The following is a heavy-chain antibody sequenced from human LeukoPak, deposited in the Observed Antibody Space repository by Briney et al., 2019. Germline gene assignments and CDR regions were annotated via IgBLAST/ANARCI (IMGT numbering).Heavy chain of an antibody. CDR1: GFTFDDYG. D-gene: IGHD3-16*01. V-gene: IGHV3-20*04. CDR2: INWNGDST. J-gene: IGHJ4*02. CDR3: ARVGGATGYYFDS. Sequence: GGSLRLSCAASGFTFDDYGMSWVRQTPGKGLEWVSGINWNGDSTGYADSVKGRFIISRDNAKNSLYLQMNSLRAEDTAFYYCARVGGATGYYFDSWGQGTLVTLSS.